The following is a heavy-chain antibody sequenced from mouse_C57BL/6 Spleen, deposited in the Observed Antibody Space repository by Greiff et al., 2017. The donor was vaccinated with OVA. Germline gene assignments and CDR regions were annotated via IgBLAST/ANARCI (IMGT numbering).Heavy chain of an antibody. V-gene: IGHV1-82*01. CDR1: GYAFSSSW. CDR3: ASENWDPYYAMDY. CDR2: IYPGDGDT. J-gene: IGHJ4*01. D-gene: IGHD4-1*01. Sequence: QVQLQQSGPELVKPGASVKISCKASGYAFSSSWMNWVKQRPGKGLEWIGRIYPGDGDTNYNGKFKGKATLTADKSSSTAYMQLSSLTSEDSAVYFCASENWDPYYAMDYWGQGTSVTVSS.